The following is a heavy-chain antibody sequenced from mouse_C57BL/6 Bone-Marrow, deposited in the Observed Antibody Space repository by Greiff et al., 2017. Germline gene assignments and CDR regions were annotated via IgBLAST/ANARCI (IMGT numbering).Heavy chain of an antibody. CDR3: VRSNYPFFDY. CDR2: INPNNGGS. J-gene: IGHJ2*01. Sequence: EVQLQQSGPELVKPGASVKITCKASGYTFTDYNMDWVKQSHGKSLEWIGDINPNNGGSIYNQKFKGKATLTVDKSSSTAYMELRSLTSEDTAVDYCVRSNYPFFDYWGQGTTLTVSS. V-gene: IGHV1-18*01. CDR1: GYTFTDYN. D-gene: IGHD2-5*01.